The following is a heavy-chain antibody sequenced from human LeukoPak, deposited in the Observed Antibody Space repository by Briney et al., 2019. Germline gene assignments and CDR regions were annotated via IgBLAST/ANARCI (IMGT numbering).Heavy chain of an antibody. J-gene: IGHJ4*02. CDR3: ARAVCSNVGSTSCCFDY. CDR1: GGSISSGDYC. D-gene: IGHD2-2*01. V-gene: IGHV4-30-4*08. Sequence: SETLSLTCTVSGGSISSGDYCWSWIRQPPGKGLEWIGYIYYSGSTYYNPSLKSRVTISVDTSKNQFSLKLSSVTAADTAVYYCARAVCSNVGSTSCCFDYWGQGTLVTVSS. CDR2: IYYSGST.